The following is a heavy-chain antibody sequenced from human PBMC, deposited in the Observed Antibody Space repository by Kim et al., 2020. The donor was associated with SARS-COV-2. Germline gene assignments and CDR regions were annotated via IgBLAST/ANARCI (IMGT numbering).Heavy chain of an antibody. CDR1: GGSISSGSYY. Sequence: SETLSLTCTVSGGSISSGSYYWSWIRQPAGKGLEWIGRIYTSGSTNYNPSLKSRVTISVDTSKNQFSLKLSSVTAADTAVYYCARLDSSFYDAFDIWGQGTMVTVSS. CDR2: IYTSGST. CDR3: ARLDSSFYDAFDI. V-gene: IGHV4-61*02. D-gene: IGHD6-6*01. J-gene: IGHJ3*02.